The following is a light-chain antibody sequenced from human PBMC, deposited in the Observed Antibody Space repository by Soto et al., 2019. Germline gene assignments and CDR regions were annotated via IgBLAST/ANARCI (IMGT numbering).Light chain of an antibody. CDR1: QSVNNNF. V-gene: IGKV3-20*01. J-gene: IGKJ5*01. CDR2: AAS. Sequence: EIFLTQSPCTLSLSPGERVTLSCRASQSVNNNFLSWYQQKPGQAPRLLIYAASSGATGIPDRFSGSGSGRDFTLTISGLEHEDFAVYYCQQYGSSHLISFGQGTRLEI. CDR3: QQYGSSHLIS.